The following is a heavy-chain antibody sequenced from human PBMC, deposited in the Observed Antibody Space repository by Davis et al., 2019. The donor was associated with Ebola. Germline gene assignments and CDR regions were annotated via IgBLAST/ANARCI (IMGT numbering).Heavy chain of an antibody. J-gene: IGHJ5*02. V-gene: IGHV3-7*01. CDR1: GLTFSSYR. CDR3: ARVGPSILYGDDWFDP. Sequence: GGSLRLSCAASGLTFSSYRMAWVRQAPGKGLEWVASIKQDGGDKYYLDSLKGRFTISRDNAKNSLYLQMNSLRDEDTAVYYCARVGPSILYGDDWFDPWGQGTLVTVSS. CDR2: IKQDGGDK. D-gene: IGHD4-17*01.